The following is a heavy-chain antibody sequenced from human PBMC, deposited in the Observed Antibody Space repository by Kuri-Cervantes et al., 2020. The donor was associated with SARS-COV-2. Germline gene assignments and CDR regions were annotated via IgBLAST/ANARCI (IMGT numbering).Heavy chain of an antibody. D-gene: IGHD6-19*01. Sequence: SETLTLTCTVSGGSISSGSYYWSWIRQPAGKGLEWIGRIYTSGSTNYNPSLKSRVTISADTSKNQFSLSLSSVTAADTAVYYCARGIAVAGAKYFDYWGKGTLVTVSS. CDR3: ARGIAVAGAKYFDY. CDR2: IYTSGST. J-gene: IGHJ4*02. V-gene: IGHV4-61*02. CDR1: GGSISSGSYY.